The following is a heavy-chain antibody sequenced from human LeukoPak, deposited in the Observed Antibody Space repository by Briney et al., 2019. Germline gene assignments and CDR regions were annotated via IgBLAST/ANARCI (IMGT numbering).Heavy chain of an antibody. CDR1: GFTFNNYW. V-gene: IGHV3-74*01. Sequence: PGGSLRLSCAASGFTFNNYWIHWVRQVPGKGPVWVSRIRTDGLETSYADSVKGRFTVSRDNAKNTLYLQMNSLRAEDTAVYYCARVMSGYYVVLDIWGQGTMVTVSS. J-gene: IGHJ3*02. CDR2: IRTDGLET. CDR3: ARVMSGYYVVLDI. D-gene: IGHD3-3*01.